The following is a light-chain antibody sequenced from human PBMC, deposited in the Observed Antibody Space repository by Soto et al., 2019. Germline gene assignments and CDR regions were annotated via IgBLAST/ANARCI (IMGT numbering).Light chain of an antibody. CDR3: QQHSNWTLT. Sequence: EIVLTQSPATLSLSPGERATLSCRASQSVSSYLAWYQQKPGQAPRLLMYDASNRATGIPARFSGSGSGTDFTLAISSLEPEDFAVYYCQQHSNWTLTFGGGTKVEIK. CDR1: QSVSSY. J-gene: IGKJ4*01. V-gene: IGKV3-11*01. CDR2: DAS.